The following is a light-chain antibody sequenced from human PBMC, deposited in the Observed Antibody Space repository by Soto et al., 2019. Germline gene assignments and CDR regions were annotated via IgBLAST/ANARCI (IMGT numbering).Light chain of an antibody. J-gene: IGLJ1*01. Sequence: SYELTQPPSVSVSPGQTASITYSGNKLGNKYASWYQQKPGQSPVLVIYQDAKRPSGIPERFSGSNSGNTATLTISGTQAMDEADYYCQAWDSSTAVFGTGTKVTVL. V-gene: IGLV3-1*01. CDR3: QAWDSSTAV. CDR2: QDA. CDR1: KLGNKY.